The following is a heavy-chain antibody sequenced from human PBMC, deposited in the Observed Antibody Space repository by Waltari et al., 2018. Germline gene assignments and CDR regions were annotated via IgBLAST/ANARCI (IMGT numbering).Heavy chain of an antibody. Sequence: QVQLVQSVAEVKKPGHSVKVSCKASGYTFTSYDINWVRQATGQGLEGMGWMEPNSGNTGYAQKFQGRVTITRTTVISTAYRDKSRLRSEDTAVYDCARGVAGVVGATLGENDFDIWGQGTMVTVSS. CDR3: ARGVAGVVGATLGENDFDI. CDR1: GYTFTSYD. CDR2: MEPNSGNT. V-gene: IGHV1-8*03. D-gene: IGHD1-26*01. J-gene: IGHJ3*02.